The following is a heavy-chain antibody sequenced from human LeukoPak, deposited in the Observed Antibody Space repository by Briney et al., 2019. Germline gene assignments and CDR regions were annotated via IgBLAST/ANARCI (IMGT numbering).Heavy chain of an antibody. Sequence: GGSLRLSCAASGFSFSTSGMHWIRQAPGKGLEWVAFIQSDGGNEYYADSVKGRFTISRYNSKNTVHLQMNSLRAEDTAMYYCVRDGAHWDLDYWGQGTLVTVSS. J-gene: IGHJ4*02. CDR2: IQSDGGNE. CDR3: VRDGAHWDLDY. CDR1: GFSFSTSG. D-gene: IGHD7-27*01. V-gene: IGHV3-30*02.